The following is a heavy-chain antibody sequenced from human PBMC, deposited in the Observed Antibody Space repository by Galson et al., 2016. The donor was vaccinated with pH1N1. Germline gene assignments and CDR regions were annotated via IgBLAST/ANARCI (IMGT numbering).Heavy chain of an antibody. CDR2: TYYRSKWYN. Sequence: CAISGDSVSSNSATWNWIRQSPSRGLERLGRTYYRSKWYNDYAESVKSRIIISPDTSKDQLSLQLNSVTPADTAVYYCARGVIDYDFWSGYQDHAAFGIWGQGTIVIVSS. V-gene: IGHV6-1*01. CDR3: ARGVIDYDFWSGYQDHAAFGI. J-gene: IGHJ3*02. D-gene: IGHD3-3*01. CDR1: GDSVSSNSAT.